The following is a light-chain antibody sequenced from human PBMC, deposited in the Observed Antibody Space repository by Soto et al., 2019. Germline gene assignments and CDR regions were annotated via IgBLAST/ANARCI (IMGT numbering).Light chain of an antibody. Sequence: IVLSQSPCTLSLSPGERATLSCRASQSVSNNYLAWYQQKPGQAPRLLIYGASNRATGIPDRFSGSGSGTDFTFTISRLEPEDFAVYYCQQYGSSGTFGQGTKVDIK. CDR1: QSVSNNY. CDR3: QQYGSSGT. V-gene: IGKV3-20*01. CDR2: GAS. J-gene: IGKJ1*01.